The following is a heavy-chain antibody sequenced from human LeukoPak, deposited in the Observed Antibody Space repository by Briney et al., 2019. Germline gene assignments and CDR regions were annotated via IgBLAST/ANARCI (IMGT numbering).Heavy chain of an antibody. V-gene: IGHV1-69*05. D-gene: IGHD1-1*01. CDR1: GGTFSSYA. J-gene: IGHJ6*03. CDR2: IIPIFGTA. Sequence: SVKVSCKASGGTFSSYAISWVRQAPGQGLEWMGRIIPIFGTANYAQKFQGRVTITTDESTSTAYMELSSLRSEDTAVYYCATDWLNDDGYYMDVWGKGTTVTVSS. CDR3: ATDWLNDDGYYMDV.